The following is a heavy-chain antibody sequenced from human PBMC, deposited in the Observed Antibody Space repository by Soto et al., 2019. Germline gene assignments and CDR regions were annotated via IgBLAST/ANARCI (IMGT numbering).Heavy chain of an antibody. J-gene: IGHJ4*02. V-gene: IGHV1-18*01. CDR3: SSTGSYPIAYCGGDCAYYFDY. D-gene: IGHD2-21*01. Sequence: ASVKVSCKASGYTFTSYGISWVRQVPGQGLEWMGWISAYNGNTNYAQKLQGRVTMTTDTSTSTAYMELRSLRSDDTAVYYCSSTGSYPIAYCGGDCAYYFDYWGQGTLVTVSS. CDR1: GYTFTSYG. CDR2: ISAYNGNT.